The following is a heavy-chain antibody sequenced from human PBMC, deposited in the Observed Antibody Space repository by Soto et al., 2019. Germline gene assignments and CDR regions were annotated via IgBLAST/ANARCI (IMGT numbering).Heavy chain of an antibody. CDR2: ISAYNGNT. Sequence: GASVKVSCKASGYTFTSYAMHWVRQAPGQRLEWMGWISAYNGNTNYAQKLQGRVTMTTDTSTSTAYMELRSLRSDDTAVYYCARLYCISTSCYLGMDVWGQGTTVTVSS. CDR1: GYTFTSYA. CDR3: ARLYCISTSCYLGMDV. V-gene: IGHV1-18*01. D-gene: IGHD2-2*01. J-gene: IGHJ6*02.